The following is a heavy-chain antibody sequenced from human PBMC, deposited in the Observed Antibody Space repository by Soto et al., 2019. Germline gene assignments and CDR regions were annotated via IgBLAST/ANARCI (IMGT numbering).Heavy chain of an antibody. CDR2: INLNSGGA. CDR1: GYTFTGYY. V-gene: IGHV1-2*04. J-gene: IGHJ3*02. Sequence: QVRLVQSGAEVKKPGASVKVSCKASGYTFTGYYIHWVRQAPGQGLEWMGWINLNSGGANIAQKFQGCVTMTRDTSISTTYMELSRLRSNDTAVYFCARDYEGSASYGFEIWGQGTMVTVAS. CDR3: ARDYEGSASYGFEI. D-gene: IGHD3-16*01.